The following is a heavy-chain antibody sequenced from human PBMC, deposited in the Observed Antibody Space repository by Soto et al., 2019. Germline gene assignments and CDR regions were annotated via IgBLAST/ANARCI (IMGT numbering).Heavy chain of an antibody. V-gene: IGHV1-18*01. D-gene: IGHD1-20*01. CDR2: IRPDNGNT. J-gene: IGHJ1*01. CDR1: GYTFSTSG. Sequence: GPEVKRRGASVKVSCKTSGYTFSTSGISWVRQAPGQGLEWVGWIRPDNGNTKSAQRLQGRVTLTTDTSASTAYMELRSLTSDDTAMYYCARDTESNRYNDWGQGTLVTVSS. CDR3: ARDTESNRYND.